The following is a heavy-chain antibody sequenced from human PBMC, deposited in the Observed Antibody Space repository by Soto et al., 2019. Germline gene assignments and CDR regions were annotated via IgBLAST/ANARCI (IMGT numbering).Heavy chain of an antibody. D-gene: IGHD6-13*01. J-gene: IGHJ4*02. Sequence: PSETLSLTCAVYGGSFSGYYWSWIRQPPGKGLEWIGEINHSGSTNYNPSLKSRVTISVDTSKNQFSLKLSSVTAADTAVYYCAREYSSIWYNDYWGQGTLVTVSS. CDR1: GGSFSGYY. CDR3: AREYSSIWYNDY. V-gene: IGHV4-34*01. CDR2: INHSGST.